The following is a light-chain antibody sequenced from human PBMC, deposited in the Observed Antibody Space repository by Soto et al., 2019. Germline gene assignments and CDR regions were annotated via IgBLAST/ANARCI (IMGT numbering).Light chain of an antibody. CDR1: QSVSGH. Sequence: EIVMTQSPATLSVSPGERVTLSCRASQSVSGHLAWYQQKPGQAPRRLISCASTRTTGIPARCSGRGSGTEFTLTSSSLQSEDFAVYYCHQYHYWWTFGQGTKVEIK. V-gene: IGKV3-15*01. J-gene: IGKJ1*01. CDR3: HQYHYWWT. CDR2: CAS.